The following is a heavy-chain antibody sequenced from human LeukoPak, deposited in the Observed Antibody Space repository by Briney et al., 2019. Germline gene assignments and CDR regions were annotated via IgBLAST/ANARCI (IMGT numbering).Heavy chain of an antibody. J-gene: IGHJ5*02. CDR2: INHSGST. V-gene: IGHV4-34*01. D-gene: IGHD3-10*01. Sequence: SETLSLTCAVYGVSFSGYYWSWIRQPPGMGLEWIGEINHSGSTNYNPSLKSRVTISVDTSKNQFSLKLSSVTAADTAVYYCARLSWRAEYYYGSGSYFNWFDPWGQGTLVTVSS. CDR3: ARLSWRAEYYYGSGSYFNWFDP. CDR1: GVSFSGYY.